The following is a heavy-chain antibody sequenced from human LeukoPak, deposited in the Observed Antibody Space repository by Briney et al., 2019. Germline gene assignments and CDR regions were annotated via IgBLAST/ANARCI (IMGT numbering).Heavy chain of an antibody. V-gene: IGHV4-59*01. CDR1: GGSITSNY. J-gene: IGHJ4*02. CDR3: ARRGEYFDY. CDR2: ISYTGST. D-gene: IGHD3-16*01. Sequence: PSETLSLTCTVSGGSITSNYWNWIRQPPGKGLEWIGYISYTGSTTYNPSLKSRVTISIDTSRNHFSLKLSSVTAADTAVYFCARRGEYFDYWGQGTLVTVSS.